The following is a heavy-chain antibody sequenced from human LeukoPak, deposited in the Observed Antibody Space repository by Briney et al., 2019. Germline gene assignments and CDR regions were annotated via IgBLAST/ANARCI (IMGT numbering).Heavy chain of an antibody. J-gene: IGHJ6*03. V-gene: IGHV4-34*01. CDR3: ARAYYYYYMDV. CDR1: GGTFSGYY. CDR2: INHSGTT. Sequence: SETLSLTCAVYGGTFSGYYWSWLRQFPGKGLEWIGEINHSGTTNQKPSLKSRVTISVDTSKNQFSLKLSSVTAPDTAVYYCARAYYYYYMDVWGKGTTVTISS.